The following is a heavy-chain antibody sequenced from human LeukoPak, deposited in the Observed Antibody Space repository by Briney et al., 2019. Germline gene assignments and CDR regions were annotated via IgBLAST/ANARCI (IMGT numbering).Heavy chain of an antibody. D-gene: IGHD2-15*01. CDR1: GYSFTSYW. CDR3: ARVAAGNWFDP. Sequence: LGESLKIPCKGSGYSFTSYWIGWVRQMPGKGLEWMGRIDPSDSYTNYSPSFQGHVTISADKSISTAYLQWSSLKASDTAMYYCARVAAGNWFDPWGQGTLVTVSS. CDR2: IDPSDSYT. J-gene: IGHJ5*02. V-gene: IGHV5-10-1*01.